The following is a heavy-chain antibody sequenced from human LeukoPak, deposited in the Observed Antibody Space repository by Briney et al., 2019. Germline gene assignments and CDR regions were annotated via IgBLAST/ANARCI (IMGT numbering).Heavy chain of an antibody. V-gene: IGHV3-23*01. Sequence: GGSLRLSCAASGFTLSGYTMSWVRQAPGKGLEWVSAISGSGDTTYYADSVKGRFTISRDNSKNTLYVQMNSLRVDDTAVYYCAKEPLYYYWGQGTLVTVSS. D-gene: IGHD2-21*01. CDR1: GFTLSGYT. J-gene: IGHJ4*02. CDR3: AKEPLYYY. CDR2: ISGSGDTT.